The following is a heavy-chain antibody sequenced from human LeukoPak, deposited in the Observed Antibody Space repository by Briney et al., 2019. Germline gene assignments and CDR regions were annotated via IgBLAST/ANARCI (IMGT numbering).Heavy chain of an antibody. V-gene: IGHV3-7*01. CDR3: TREAGGNGFNLGYFDL. Sequence: GGSLRLSCVASGFPFSSYWMTWVRQAPGKGLEWVANIKQDGSKKSYVDSVKGRFTISRDNAKNTLYLQMNSLRVEDVAVYYCTREAGGNGFNLGYFDLWGRGTLVTVSS. J-gene: IGHJ2*01. D-gene: IGHD5-24*01. CDR2: IKQDGSKK. CDR1: GFPFSSYW.